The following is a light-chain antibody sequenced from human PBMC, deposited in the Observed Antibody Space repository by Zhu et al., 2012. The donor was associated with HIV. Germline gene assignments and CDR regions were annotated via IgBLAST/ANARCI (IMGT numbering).Light chain of an antibody. CDR3: QEYYDWPLYA. CDR1: QSVSSW. V-gene: IGKV1-5*03. CDR2: RAS. Sequence: DIQMTQSRSTLSASVGDRVTITCRANQSVSSWLAWYQQRPGKAPKLLIYRASTLQSGVPSRFSGSGSGTEFTLTITSVQSEDFAVYHCQEYYDWPLYAFGQGSKLEIK. J-gene: IGKJ2*01.